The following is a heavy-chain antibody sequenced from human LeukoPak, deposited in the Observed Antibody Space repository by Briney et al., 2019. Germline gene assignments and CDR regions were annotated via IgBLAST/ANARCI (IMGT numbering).Heavy chain of an antibody. J-gene: IGHJ6*02. D-gene: IGHD6-19*01. CDR1: NDSVSNGYYY. CDR3: ARDPYSSAWQNYHGMDV. Sequence: SETLSLTCTVSNDSVSNGYYYWSWIRQPPGKGLEWIGNIYYSGSTNYNPSLRSRVAISIDTSKNQFSLKLSSMTAADTAMYFCARDPYSSAWQNYHGMDVWGQGTTVTVSS. CDR2: IYYSGST. V-gene: IGHV4-61*01.